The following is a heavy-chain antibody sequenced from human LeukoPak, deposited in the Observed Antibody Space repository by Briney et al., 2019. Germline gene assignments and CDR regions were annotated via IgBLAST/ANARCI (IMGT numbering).Heavy chain of an antibody. CDR3: ASLPYCSSTSCLGPDDY. Sequence: GGSLRLSCAASGFTFSSYWMHWVRQAPGKGLVWVSRINSDGSSTNYADSVKGRFTISRDNAKNTLYLQMNSLRAEDTAVYYCASLPYCSSTSCLGPDDYWAREPWSPSPQ. J-gene: IGHJ4*02. D-gene: IGHD2-2*01. CDR2: INSDGSST. CDR1: GFTFSSYW. V-gene: IGHV3-74*01.